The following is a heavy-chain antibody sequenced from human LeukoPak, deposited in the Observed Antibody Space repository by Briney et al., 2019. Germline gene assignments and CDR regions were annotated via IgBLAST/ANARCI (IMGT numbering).Heavy chain of an antibody. CDR2: IYYSGST. CDR3: ARLKAVAVTYYYYYYMDV. D-gene: IGHD6-19*01. V-gene: IGHV4-59*01. Sequence: PSETLSLTCTVSGGSISSYYWSWIRQPPGKGLEWIGYIYYSGSTNYNPSLKSRVTISVDTSKNQFSLKLSSVTAADTAVYYCARLKAVAVTYYYYYYMDVWGKGTTVTVSS. CDR1: GGSISSYY. J-gene: IGHJ6*03.